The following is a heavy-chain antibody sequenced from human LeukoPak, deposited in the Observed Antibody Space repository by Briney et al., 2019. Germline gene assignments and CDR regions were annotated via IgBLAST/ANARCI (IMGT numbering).Heavy chain of an antibody. CDR2: IYYSGST. V-gene: IGHV4-39*06. D-gene: IGHD4-17*01. CDR1: GGSISSSSYY. J-gene: IGHJ4*02. CDR3: ATVYGDYVDY. Sequence: ASETLSLTCTVSGGSISSSSYYWGWIRQPPGKGLEWIGSIYYSGSTYYNPSLKSRVTISVDTSKNQFPLKLSSVTAADTAVYYCATVYGDYVDYWGQGTLVTVSS.